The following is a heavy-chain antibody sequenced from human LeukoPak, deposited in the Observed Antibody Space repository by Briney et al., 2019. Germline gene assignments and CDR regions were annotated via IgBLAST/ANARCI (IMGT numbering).Heavy chain of an antibody. CDR3: VRDGVVVTKVFHC. V-gene: IGHV3-74*01. Sequence: GGSLRLSCAASGFTFSSYWMHWVRQAPGKGLVWVSRINSDGSSTSYADSVKGRFTISRDNANNTLYLQMNSLRAEDTAVYYCVRDGVVVTKVFHCWGQGTLVTVSS. CDR2: INSDGSST. CDR1: GFTFSSYW. D-gene: IGHD3-22*01. J-gene: IGHJ4*02.